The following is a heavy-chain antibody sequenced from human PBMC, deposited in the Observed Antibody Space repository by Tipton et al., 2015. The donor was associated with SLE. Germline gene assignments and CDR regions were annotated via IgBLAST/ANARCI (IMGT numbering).Heavy chain of an antibody. Sequence: TLSLTCAVSGFSTSSGYYWAWIRQPPGKGLEWVGSIYHSGTTYYNPSLKSRVTLSVDTSKTQFSLQLSSVTAADTAVYYCMRRSSSGLRDFDSWGQGTLVTVSS. J-gene: IGHJ4*02. CDR2: IYHSGTT. V-gene: IGHV4-38-2*01. D-gene: IGHD6-19*01. CDR3: MRRSSSGLRDFDS. CDR1: GFSTSSGYY.